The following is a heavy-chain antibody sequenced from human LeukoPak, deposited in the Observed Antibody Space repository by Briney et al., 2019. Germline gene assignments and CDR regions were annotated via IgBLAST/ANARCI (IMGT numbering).Heavy chain of an antibody. CDR1: GFTFSSYS. J-gene: IGHJ3*02. D-gene: IGHD2-15*01. Sequence: GGSLRLSCAASGFTFSSYSMNWVRQAPGKGLEWISSISSSSSSYIYYADSVKGRFTIPRDNAKNSLYLQMNSLRAEDTAVYYCARDRLVVKGPPRDAFDIWGQGTMVTVSS. CDR3: ARDRLVVKGPPRDAFDI. V-gene: IGHV3-21*01. CDR2: ISSSSSSYI.